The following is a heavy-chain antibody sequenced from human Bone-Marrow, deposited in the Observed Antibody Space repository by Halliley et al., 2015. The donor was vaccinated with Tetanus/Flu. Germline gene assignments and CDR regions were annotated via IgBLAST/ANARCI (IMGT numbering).Heavy chain of an antibody. CDR3: AKDSKGGSGWYGDY. J-gene: IGHJ4*02. CDR2: ISGSGGGT. Sequence: VSAISGSGGGTYYADSVKGRFPISRDNSKNTLYLQMNSLRAEDTAVYYCAKDSKGGSGWYGDYWGQGTLVTVSS. V-gene: IGHV3-23*01. D-gene: IGHD6-19*01.